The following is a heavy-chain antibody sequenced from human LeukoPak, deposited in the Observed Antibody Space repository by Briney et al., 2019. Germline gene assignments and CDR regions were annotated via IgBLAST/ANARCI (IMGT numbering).Heavy chain of an antibody. CDR3: AKAPVTTCSGAYCYPFDY. CDR1: GFTLSSYA. J-gene: IGHJ4*02. V-gene: IGHV3-23*01. Sequence: QPGGSLRLSCAASGFTLSSYAMSWVRQGPGKGLEWVSAISVSGNTYHADSVKGRFTISRDSSKNTLYRQMNSLRAGDAAVYYCAKAPVTTCSGAYCYPFDYWSQGTLVTVSS. D-gene: IGHD2-15*01. CDR2: ISVSGNT.